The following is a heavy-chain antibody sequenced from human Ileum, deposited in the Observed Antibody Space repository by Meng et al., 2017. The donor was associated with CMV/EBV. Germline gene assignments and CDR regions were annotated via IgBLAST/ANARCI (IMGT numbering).Heavy chain of an antibody. V-gene: IGHV6-1*01. CDR2: TSYRSKLYS. CDR3: ARYAGSLYLDS. D-gene: IGHD2-2*01. Sequence: SCVSVSSHSVAWSWVRPSPSRGLEWLGRTSYRSKLYSAFGISVKSRVTIAPDPSKNQFSPQLDSVTPEDTAVYYCARYAGSLYLDSWGQGTLVTVSS. J-gene: IGHJ4*02. CDR1: CVSVSSHSVA.